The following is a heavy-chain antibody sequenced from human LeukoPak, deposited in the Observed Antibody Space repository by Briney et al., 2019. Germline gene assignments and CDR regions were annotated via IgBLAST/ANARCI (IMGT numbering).Heavy chain of an antibody. CDR3: ARERSSQPYYFDY. CDR2: INHSGST. J-gene: IGHJ4*02. V-gene: IGHV4-34*01. D-gene: IGHD6-13*01. Sequence: SETLSLTCAVYGGSFSGYYWSWIRQPPGKGLEWIGEINHSGSTNYNPSLKSRVTISVDTSKNQFSLKLSSVTAADTAVYYCARERSSQPYYFDYWGQGTLVTVSS. CDR1: GGSFSGYY.